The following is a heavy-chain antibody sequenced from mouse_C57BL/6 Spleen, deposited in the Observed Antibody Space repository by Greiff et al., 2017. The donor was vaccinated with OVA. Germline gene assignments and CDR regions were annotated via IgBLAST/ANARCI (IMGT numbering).Heavy chain of an antibody. Sequence: QVQLQQPGTELVKPGASVKLSCKASGYTFTRSWMHWVKQRPGQGLEWIGNIHPSNGGTNYNEKFKSKATLTVAQSYSTAYMQLSSLTSEDSAGQYCARSGYYSNWYCYVWGTGATVTGS. V-gene: IGHV1-53*01. D-gene: IGHD2-3*01. CDR3: ARSGYYSNWYCYV. J-gene: IGHJ1*03. CDR2: IHPSNGGT. CDR1: GYTFTRSW.